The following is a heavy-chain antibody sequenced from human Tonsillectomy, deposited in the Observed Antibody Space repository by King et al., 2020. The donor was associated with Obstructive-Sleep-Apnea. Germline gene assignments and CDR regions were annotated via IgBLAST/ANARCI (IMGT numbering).Heavy chain of an antibody. Sequence: QLVQSGAEVKKPGESLKISCKGSGYRFTNYWIGWVRQMPGKGLEWMGSIYPGDSDTRNSPSFQGQVTFSADKSINTAYLQWSSLKASDTAMYYCASHRFDARDGMDVWGQGTTVIVSS. J-gene: IGHJ6*02. CDR1: GYRFTNYW. D-gene: IGHD2/OR15-2a*01. V-gene: IGHV5-51*01. CDR3: ASHRFDARDGMDV. CDR2: IYPGDSDT.